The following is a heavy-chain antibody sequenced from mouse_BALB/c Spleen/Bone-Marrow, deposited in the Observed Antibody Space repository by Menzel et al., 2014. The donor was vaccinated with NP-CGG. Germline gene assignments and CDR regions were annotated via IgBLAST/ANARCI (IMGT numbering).Heavy chain of an antibody. V-gene: IGHV1-54*01. CDR3: ARREYSCGVEPFGN. D-gene: IGHD5-1*01. CDR2: INPGSDIT. Sequence: QVQLQQSGAELVRPGTSVKVSCKASGYAFTNYLIEWVKQRPGQGLEWMGVINPGSDITNYNEKFKGKARLTADKASSTAYAHLSGMTSNHSAVYFCARREYSCGVEPFGNRGRGTALT. J-gene: IGHJ2*01. CDR1: GYAFTNYL.